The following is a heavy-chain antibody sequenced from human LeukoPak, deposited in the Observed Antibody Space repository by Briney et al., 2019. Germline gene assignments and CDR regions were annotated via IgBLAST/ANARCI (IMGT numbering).Heavy chain of an antibody. J-gene: IGHJ5*02. CDR3: ARLPGEVCSSTSCYSWFDP. V-gene: IGHV4-34*01. D-gene: IGHD2-2*02. Sequence: SETLSLTCAVYGGSFSGYYWSWIRQPPGKGLEWIGEINHSGSTNYNPSLKSRVDISVDTSKNQFSLKLSSVTAADTAVYYCARLPGEVCSSTSCYSWFDPWGQGTLVTVSS. CDR1: GGSFSGYY. CDR2: INHSGST.